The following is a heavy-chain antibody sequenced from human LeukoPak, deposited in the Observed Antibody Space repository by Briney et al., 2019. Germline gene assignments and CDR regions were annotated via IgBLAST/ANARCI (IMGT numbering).Heavy chain of an antibody. CDR3: AKGGDGEYYYHMDV. J-gene: IGHJ6*03. V-gene: IGHV3-30*02. Sequence: PGESLRLSCAASGFTFSSYGIHWVRQAPGKGLEWVAFIRYDGNNKYYVDSLKGRFIISRDNSKNMLYLQMNSLRVEDTAVYYCAKGGDGEYYYHMDVWGKGTTVTVSS. CDR1: GFTFSSYG. D-gene: IGHD4-17*01. CDR2: IRYDGNNK.